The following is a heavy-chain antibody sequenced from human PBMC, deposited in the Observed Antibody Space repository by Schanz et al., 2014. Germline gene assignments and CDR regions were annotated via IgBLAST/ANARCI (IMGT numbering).Heavy chain of an antibody. J-gene: IGHJ4*02. CDR2: ISGSGGST. Sequence: DVQLLESGGGLVQPGGSLRLSCAASGFTFSTYAMSWVRQAPGKGLEWVSAISGSGGSTYYADSVKGRFTISRDNAKNSLYLQMNSLSADDTAVFYCAKQIHYDILTVTRNWGQGTLVTVSS. CDR1: GFTFSTYA. D-gene: IGHD3-9*01. V-gene: IGHV3-23*01. CDR3: AKQIHYDILTVTRN.